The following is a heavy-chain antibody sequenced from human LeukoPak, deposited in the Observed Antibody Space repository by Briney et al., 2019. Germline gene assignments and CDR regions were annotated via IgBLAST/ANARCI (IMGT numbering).Heavy chain of an antibody. D-gene: IGHD3-22*01. CDR3: ARDSPCYYDSSGYWPCPLDH. CDR2: IYSGGST. CDR1: GFTVSSNY. J-gene: IGHJ4*02. V-gene: IGHV3-53*01. Sequence: GGSLRLSCAASGFTVSSNYMSWVRQAPGKGLEWVSVIYSGGSTYYADSVKGRFTISRDNSKNTLYLQMNSLRAEDTAVYYCARDSPCYYDSSGYWPCPLDHWGQGTLVTVSS.